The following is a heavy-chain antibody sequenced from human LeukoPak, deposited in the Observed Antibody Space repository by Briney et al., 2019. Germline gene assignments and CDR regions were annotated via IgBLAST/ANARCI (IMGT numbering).Heavy chain of an antibody. CDR2: IYSGGST. J-gene: IGHJ1*01. V-gene: IGHV3-53*01. CDR3: ARDRVGPSLQH. CDR1: GFTVSSNY. Sequence: GGSLRLSCAASGFTVSSNYMSWVRQAPGKGLEWVSLIYSGGSTYYADSVKGRFTISRDNPKNTLYLQMNSLRAEDTAVYYCARDRVGPSLQHWGQGTRVTVSS. D-gene: IGHD3-10*01.